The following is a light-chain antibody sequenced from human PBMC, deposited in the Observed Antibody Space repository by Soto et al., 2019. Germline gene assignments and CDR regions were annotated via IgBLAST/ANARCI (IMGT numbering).Light chain of an antibody. CDR3: QQYNNWPPT. CDR1: QSISSY. J-gene: IGKJ1*01. CDR2: KAS. V-gene: IGKV1-5*03. Sequence: DIQMTQSPSSLSASVGDRVTITCRASQSISSYLNWYQQKPGKAPKLLIYKASTLKSGVPSRFSGSGSGTEFTHTISSLQPDDFAVYHCQQYNNWPPTFGQGTKVDIK.